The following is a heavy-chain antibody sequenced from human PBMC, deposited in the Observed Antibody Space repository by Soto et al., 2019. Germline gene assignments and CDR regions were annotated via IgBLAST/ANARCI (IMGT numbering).Heavy chain of an antibody. CDR3: SRDASNGGYFDS. CDR2: INSNNGAT. D-gene: IGHD6-19*01. CDR1: GYTFTDYF. Sequence: QVQLVQSGAEVKRPGASVKVSCKTSGYTFTDYFIQWVRQAPGQGLEWMGWINSNNGATKYAQKFQGRVIMTRDTSNNTAYMELTRLTSDDRAVYYCSRDASNGGYFDSWGQGALVSVSS. J-gene: IGHJ4*02. V-gene: IGHV1-2*02.